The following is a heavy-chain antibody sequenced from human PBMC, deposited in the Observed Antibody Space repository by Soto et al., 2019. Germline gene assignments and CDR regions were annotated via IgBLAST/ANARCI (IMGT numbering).Heavy chain of an antibody. D-gene: IGHD1-7*01. CDR3: AGDPGITGTTDYFDY. J-gene: IGHJ4*02. CDR1: GGSISRYY. Sequence: PSETLSLTCTVSGGSISRYYWTWIRQSPGKGLEWIGYIYYSGTTNYNPSLKSRVTMSVDTSKNQFSLQLRSVTAADTALYYCAGDPGITGTTDYFDYWGQGIQVTVSS. V-gene: IGHV4-59*01. CDR2: IYYSGTT.